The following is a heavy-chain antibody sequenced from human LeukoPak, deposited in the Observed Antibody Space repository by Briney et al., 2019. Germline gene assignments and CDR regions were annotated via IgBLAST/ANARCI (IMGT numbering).Heavy chain of an antibody. V-gene: IGHV4-61*03. J-gene: IGHJ4*02. CDR3: ARGYYEPFQS. CDR2: VSDSGTT. Sequence: SGTLSLTCNVSSVSIRTSTYYWNWIRQSPGKGLEWIGCVSDSGTTKYNPSLKSRVTISVDTSKNHFSLILMSVTAADTAVYYCARGYYEPFQSWGQGTLVTVSS. CDR1: SVSIRTSTYY. D-gene: IGHD3-22*01.